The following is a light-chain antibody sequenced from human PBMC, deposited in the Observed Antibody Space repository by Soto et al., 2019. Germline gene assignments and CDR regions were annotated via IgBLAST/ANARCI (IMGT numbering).Light chain of an antibody. Sequence: EIVMTQSPATLSVSPGERATLSCRASQSVGSNLAWYQQKPGQAPRLLIYGASTRATGIPARFSGSGSGTEFTLTISSLQSEDCAIYFCQQYNNLPPDRTFGQGTKVEIK. CDR1: QSVGSN. CDR2: GAS. V-gene: IGKV3-15*01. CDR3: QQYNNLPPDRT. J-gene: IGKJ1*01.